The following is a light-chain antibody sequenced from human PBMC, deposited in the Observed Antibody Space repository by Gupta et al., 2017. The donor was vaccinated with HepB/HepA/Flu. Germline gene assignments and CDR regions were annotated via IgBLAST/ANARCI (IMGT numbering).Light chain of an antibody. J-gene: IGLJ2*01. V-gene: IGLV1-51*02. CDR1: SSNIGNNY. CDR2: ENN. CDR3: GTWDSSLSAGRV. Sequence: QSVLTPPPSVSAAPGQKVTISCSGSSSNIGNNYVSWYQQLPGTAPKLLIYENNKRPSGIPDRFSGSKSGTSATLGITGLQTGDEADYYCGTWDSSLSAGRVFGGGTKLTVL.